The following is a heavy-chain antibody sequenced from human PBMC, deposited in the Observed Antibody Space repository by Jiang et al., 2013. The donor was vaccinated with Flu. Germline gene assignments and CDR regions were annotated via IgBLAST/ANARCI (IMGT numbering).Heavy chain of an antibody. Sequence: KPSETLSLTCNISGASIHSYYWTWIRQSPGKGLEWIGYIYYSGSADYNPSLKSRVAISVDTTRNQVFLKVTNVIAADTAVYYCARDPWGNYWFDSWGRGLLVTVSS. CDR1: GASIHSYY. D-gene: IGHD7-27*01. CDR3: ARDPWGNYWFDS. J-gene: IGHJ5*01. CDR2: IYYSGSA. V-gene: IGHV4-59*01.